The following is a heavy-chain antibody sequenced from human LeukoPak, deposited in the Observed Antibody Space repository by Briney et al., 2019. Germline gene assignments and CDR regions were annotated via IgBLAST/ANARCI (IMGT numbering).Heavy chain of an antibody. CDR3: ARLEWRYDY. CDR1: GGSIRVPNFY. J-gene: IGHJ4*02. Sequence: SETLSLTCTVSGGSIRVPNFYWGWIRQPPGKGLEWIASFSYSGSTYYNPSLKSRVTISEDASKNQFYLKLTSVTATDTAVYYCARLEWRYDYWGQGTLVTVST. V-gene: IGHV4-39*01. CDR2: FSYSGST. D-gene: IGHD3-3*01.